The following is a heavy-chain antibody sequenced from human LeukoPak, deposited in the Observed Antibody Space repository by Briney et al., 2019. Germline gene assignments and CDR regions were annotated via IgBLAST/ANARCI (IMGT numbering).Heavy chain of an antibody. Sequence: PGGSLRLSCAASGFTFDDYGMTWVRQGPGKGLEWVSGINWNGGLTDYADSVKGRFTISRDNAKNSLYLQMNSLRAEDTALYYCARVSYDSLAYWGQGTLVTVSS. J-gene: IGHJ4*02. D-gene: IGHD3-22*01. CDR3: ARVSYDSLAY. V-gene: IGHV3-20*04. CDR2: INWNGGLT. CDR1: GFTFDDYG.